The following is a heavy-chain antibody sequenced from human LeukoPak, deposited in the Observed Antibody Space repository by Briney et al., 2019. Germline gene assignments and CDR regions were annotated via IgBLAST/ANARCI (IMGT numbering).Heavy chain of an antibody. CDR1: GYTFTGYY. CDR3: ARVDCSGGSCSLDYYYYGMDV. CDR2: INPNSGGT. V-gene: IGHV1-2*02. D-gene: IGHD2-15*01. J-gene: IGHJ6*02. Sequence: ASVKVSCKASGYTFTGYYMHWVRQAPGQGLEWMGWINPNSGGTNYAQKFQGRVTITADESTSTAYMELSSLRSEDTAVYYCARVDCSGGSCSLDYYYYGMDVWGQGTTVTVSS.